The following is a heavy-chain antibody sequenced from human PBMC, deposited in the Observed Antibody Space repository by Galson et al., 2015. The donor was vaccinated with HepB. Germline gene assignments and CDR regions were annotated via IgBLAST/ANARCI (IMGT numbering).Heavy chain of an antibody. CDR3: AQGSNNAAGSWFDP. V-gene: IGHV4-59*01. CDR2: IHHSGRT. CDR1: GGSISIYY. Sequence: SETLSLTCTVSGGSISIYYWTWIRQSPGGGLEWIGYIHHSGRTNCSPSIKSRVTMSMDTSKDQFSLKLSSVTFADTAIYYWAQGSNNAAGSWFDPWGQGIQVTVSS. D-gene: IGHD4-11*01. J-gene: IGHJ5*02.